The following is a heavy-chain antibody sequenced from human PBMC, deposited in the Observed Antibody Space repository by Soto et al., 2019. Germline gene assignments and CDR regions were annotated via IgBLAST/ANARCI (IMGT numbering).Heavy chain of an antibody. D-gene: IGHD1-1*01. CDR2: ISSSSSYI. CDR3: ARDPDHGPGTRYYYYYMDV. J-gene: IGHJ6*03. V-gene: IGHV3-21*01. CDR1: GFTFSSYS. Sequence: GGSLRLSCAASGFTFSSYSMNWVRQAPGKGLEWVSSISSSSSYIYYADSVKGRFTISRDNAKNSLYLQMNSLRAEDTAVYYCARDPDHGPGTRYYYYYMDVWGKGTTVTVSS.